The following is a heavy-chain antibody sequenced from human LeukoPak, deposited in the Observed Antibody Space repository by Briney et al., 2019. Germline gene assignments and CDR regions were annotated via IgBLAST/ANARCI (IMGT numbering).Heavy chain of an antibody. Sequence: GGSLRLSCAASGFTFSSYGMHWVRQAPGKGLEWVAVISYDGSNKYYADSVKSRFTISRDNSKNTLYLQMNSLRAEDTAVYYCAKELSRDGYNYALGYWGQGTLVTVSS. CDR3: AKELSRDGYNYALGY. V-gene: IGHV3-30*18. J-gene: IGHJ4*02. CDR1: GFTFSSYG. D-gene: IGHD5-24*01. CDR2: ISYDGSNK.